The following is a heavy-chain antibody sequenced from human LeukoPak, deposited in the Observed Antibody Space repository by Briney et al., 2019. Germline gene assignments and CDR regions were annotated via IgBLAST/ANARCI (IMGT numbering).Heavy chain of an antibody. J-gene: IGHJ3*02. Sequence: GGSLRRSSSAYAFTFSHYSMNRVPQAPGKELKWVSSINSSSTYIYYADSVKGRFTISRDNTKNSLYLQINSPRDQATTEYYGARDRIIYGDYGDAFDIWGQGTMVTVSS. D-gene: IGHD4-17*01. CDR1: AFTFSHYS. V-gene: IGHV3-21*01. CDR2: INSSSTYI. CDR3: ARDRIIYGDYGDAFDI.